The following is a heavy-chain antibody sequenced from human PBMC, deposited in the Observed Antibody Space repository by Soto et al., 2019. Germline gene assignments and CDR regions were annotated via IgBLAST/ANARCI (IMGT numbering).Heavy chain of an antibody. CDR3: ARGRTSIAVAAIFDY. V-gene: IGHV4-59*08. J-gene: IGHJ4*02. D-gene: IGHD6-19*01. CDR1: GGSMSSYY. CDR2: IYYTGST. Sequence: SETLSLTCTVSGGSMSSYYWSWIRQPPGKGLEWIAYIYYTGSTNYNPSLKSRVTISVNTSKNQFSLKLSSVTAADTAVYFCARGRTSIAVAAIFDYWGQGTLVTVSS.